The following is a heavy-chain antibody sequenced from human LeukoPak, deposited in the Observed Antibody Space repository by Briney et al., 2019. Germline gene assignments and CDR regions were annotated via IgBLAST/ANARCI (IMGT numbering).Heavy chain of an antibody. J-gene: IGHJ4*02. CDR1: GFNVRSNY. D-gene: IGHD5/OR15-5a*01. Sequence: GGSLRLSCAVSGFNVRSNYMTWVRQAPGKGLEWVSLLHSGGDTYYADSVKGRFTISRDNSESTVYLQMNSLRAEDTAVYYCARGKVYYYYDYWGQGTLVAVSS. V-gene: IGHV3-53*01. CDR3: ARGKVYYYYDY. CDR2: LHSGGDT.